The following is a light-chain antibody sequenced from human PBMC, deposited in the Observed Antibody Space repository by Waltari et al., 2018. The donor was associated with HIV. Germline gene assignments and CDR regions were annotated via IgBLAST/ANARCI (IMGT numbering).Light chain of an antibody. CDR2: DVD. Sequence: SAVTQPASVSGIPGQSLTLSSSGDDSDFGLYTFVSWYHQHPGKLPRLILYDVDSRASGISARFSGSKSGHTASLNISGLRAEDEADYYCASFTGDNSLLFGGGTKVTVL. J-gene: IGLJ3*02. V-gene: IGLV2-14*03. CDR1: DSDFGLYTF. CDR3: ASFTGDNSLL.